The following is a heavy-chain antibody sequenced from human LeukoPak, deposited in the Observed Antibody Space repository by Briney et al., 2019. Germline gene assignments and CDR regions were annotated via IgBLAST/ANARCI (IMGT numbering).Heavy chain of an antibody. V-gene: IGHV4-59*01. D-gene: IGHD1-1*01. CDR1: GGSMSSYY. CDR3: ARVRNDGYYYYGMDV. J-gene: IGHJ6*02. Sequence: SETLSLTCTVSGGSMSSYYWSWIRQPPGKGLEWIGYIYYSGNTKYNPSLKSRVTISVDTSKNQFSLKLYSVTAADTAVYYCARVRNDGYYYYGMDVWGQGTTVTVSS. CDR2: IYYSGNT.